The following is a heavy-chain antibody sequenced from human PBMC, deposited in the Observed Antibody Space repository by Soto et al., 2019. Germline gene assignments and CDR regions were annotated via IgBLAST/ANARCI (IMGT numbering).Heavy chain of an antibody. CDR3: ARVSNLLLRFSSRFDP. Sequence: SETLSLTCTVSGGSISNGDYFWSWIRQPPGKGLEWIGNIYYSGTTYFNPSLKSRLTISVDTSKNQFSLKLSSVTAADTAVYYCARVSNLLLRFSSRFDPWGQGTLVTVSS. V-gene: IGHV4-30-4*01. CDR1: GGSISNGDYF. CDR2: IYYSGTT. D-gene: IGHD3-3*01. J-gene: IGHJ5*02.